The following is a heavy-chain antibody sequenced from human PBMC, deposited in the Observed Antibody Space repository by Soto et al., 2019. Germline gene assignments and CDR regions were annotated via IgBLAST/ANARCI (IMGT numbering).Heavy chain of an antibody. D-gene: IGHD4-17*01. CDR1: GYTFTSYA. CDR2: INAGNGNT. CDR3: ARGFTTVTTGRFGY. V-gene: IGHV1-3*01. Sequence: QVQLVQSGAEVKKPGASVKVSCKASGYTFTSYAMHWVRQAPGQRLEWMGWINAGNGNTKYSQKFQGRVTITRDTSASTAYMELSSLRSEDTAVYYCARGFTTVTTGRFGYWGQGTLVTVSS. J-gene: IGHJ4*02.